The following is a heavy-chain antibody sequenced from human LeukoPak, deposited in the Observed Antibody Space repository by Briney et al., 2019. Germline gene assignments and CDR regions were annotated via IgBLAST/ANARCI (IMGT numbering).Heavy chain of an antibody. Sequence: PSETLSLTCTVSGSSINDFNWSWTRQPPGKGLEFVAYIHYSGSTSYNPSLKSRVTISLDSSRSQFSLELRSVTAADTAFYYCARTGRTGDWGQGILVTVSS. CDR3: ARTGRTGD. V-gene: IGHV4-59*01. D-gene: IGHD4-17*01. CDR2: IHYSGST. CDR1: GSSINDFN. J-gene: IGHJ4*02.